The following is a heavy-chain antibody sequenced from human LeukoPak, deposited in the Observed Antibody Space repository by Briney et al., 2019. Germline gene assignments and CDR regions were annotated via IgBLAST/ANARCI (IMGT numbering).Heavy chain of an antibody. CDR1: GFTFDDYA. J-gene: IGHJ4*02. CDR2: ITNSGHST. D-gene: IGHD3-16*01. CDR3: AKESPGDLDY. V-gene: IGHV3-23*01. Sequence: GGSLRLSCAASGFTFDDYAMNWVRQAPGKGLEWVSVITNSGHSTNYADSVKGRFTISRDNSKNTLYLQMNSLRAEDTAVYYCAKESPGDLDYWGQGTLVTVSS.